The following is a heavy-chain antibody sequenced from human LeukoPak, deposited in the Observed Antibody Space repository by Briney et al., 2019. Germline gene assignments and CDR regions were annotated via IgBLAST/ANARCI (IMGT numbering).Heavy chain of an antibody. CDR1: GYTFTSYY. Sequence: GASVKVSCKASGYTFTSYYMHWVRQAPGQGLEWMGIINPSGGSTSYAQKFQGRVTMTRDTSTSTVYMELSSLRSEDTAVYYCASYDILTGYYTGDAFDIWGQGTMVTVSS. V-gene: IGHV1-46*01. J-gene: IGHJ3*02. D-gene: IGHD3-9*01. CDR3: ASYDILTGYYTGDAFDI. CDR2: INPSGGST.